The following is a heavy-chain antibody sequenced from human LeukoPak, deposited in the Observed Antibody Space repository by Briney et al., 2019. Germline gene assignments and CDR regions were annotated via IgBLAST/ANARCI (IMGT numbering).Heavy chain of an antibody. CDR3: ARELPKGTAMAYFDY. J-gene: IGHJ4*02. CDR1: GGSISSSSYY. Sequence: SETLSLTCTVSGGSISSSSYYWGWIRQPPGKGLEWIGSIYYSGSTYYNPSLKSRVTISVDTSKNQFSLKLSSVTAADTAVYYCARELPKGTAMAYFDYWGQGTLVTVSS. CDR2: IYYSGST. D-gene: IGHD5-18*01. V-gene: IGHV4-39*07.